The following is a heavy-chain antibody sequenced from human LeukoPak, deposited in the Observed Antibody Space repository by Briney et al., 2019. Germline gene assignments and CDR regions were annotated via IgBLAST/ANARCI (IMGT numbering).Heavy chain of an antibody. CDR3: ARKYCSGGSCYDGDAFDI. J-gene: IGHJ3*02. D-gene: IGHD2-15*01. V-gene: IGHV3-20*04. CDR2: INWNGGST. CDR1: GFTFDDYG. Sequence: GGSLRLSCAASGFTFDDYGMSWVRQAPGKGLEWVSGINWNGGSTGYADSVKGRFTISRDNAKNSLYLQMNSLRVEDTAVYYCARKYCSGGSCYDGDAFDIWGQGTMVTVSS.